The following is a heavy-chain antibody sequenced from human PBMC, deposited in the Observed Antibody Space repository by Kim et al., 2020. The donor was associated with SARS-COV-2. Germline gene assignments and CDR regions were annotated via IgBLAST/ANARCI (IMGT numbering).Heavy chain of an antibody. CDR3: ARDPVAADPDYLDY. CDR1: GFTFSSYA. D-gene: IGHD6-13*01. CDR2: IAPGGGFA. J-gene: IGHJ4*02. Sequence: GGSLRLSCAASGFTFSSYAMHWVRQAPGKGLEWVAVIAPGGGFAIYTDSVKGRFTISKDNPRNTLSLEMSSLRTEDTAVYYCARDPVAADPDYLDYWGQGTLVTVSS. V-gene: IGHV3-30*04.